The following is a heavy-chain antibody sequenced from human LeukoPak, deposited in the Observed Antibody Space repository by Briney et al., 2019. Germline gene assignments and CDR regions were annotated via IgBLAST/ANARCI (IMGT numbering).Heavy chain of an antibody. D-gene: IGHD2-2*01. V-gene: IGHV4-34*01. Sequence: PSETLSLTCAVYGGSFRGYYWSWLRQPPGKGLEWIGEINHSGSTNYNPSLKSRVTISVDTSKNQFSLKLSSVTAADTAVYYCARGYCSSTSCFAPYWFDHWGQGTLVTVSS. CDR1: GGSFRGYY. J-gene: IGHJ5*02. CDR3: ARGYCSSTSCFAPYWFDH. CDR2: INHSGST.